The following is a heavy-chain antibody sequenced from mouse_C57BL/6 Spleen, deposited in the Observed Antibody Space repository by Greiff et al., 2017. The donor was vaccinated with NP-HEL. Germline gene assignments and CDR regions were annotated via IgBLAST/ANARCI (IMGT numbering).Heavy chain of an antibody. CDR2: ISSGGSYT. CDR3: ARPYDYDGGYYFDY. CDR1: GFTFSSYG. J-gene: IGHJ2*01. V-gene: IGHV5-6*01. Sequence: DVQLVESGGDLVKPGGSLKLSCAASGFTFSSYGMSWVRQTPDKRLEWVATISSGGSYTYYPDSVKGRFTISRDNAKNTLYLQMSRLKSEDTDMYYSARPYDYDGGYYFDYWGQGTTLTVSS. D-gene: IGHD2-4*01.